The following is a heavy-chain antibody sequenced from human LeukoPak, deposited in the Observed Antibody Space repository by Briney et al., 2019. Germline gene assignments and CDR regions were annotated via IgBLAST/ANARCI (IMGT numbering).Heavy chain of an antibody. V-gene: IGHV6-1*01. CDR1: GDSVSSISVA. J-gene: IGHJ6*02. Sequence: SQTLSLTCAISGDSVSSISVAWNWIRQSPSRGLEWLGRTCYRSKWYYEYAVSVKSRINISPDTSKSQFSLQLTSVTPEDTAVYYCSLARSEYHYGMDVWGQGTTVTVSS. CDR3: SLARSEYHYGMDV. CDR2: TCYRSKWYY.